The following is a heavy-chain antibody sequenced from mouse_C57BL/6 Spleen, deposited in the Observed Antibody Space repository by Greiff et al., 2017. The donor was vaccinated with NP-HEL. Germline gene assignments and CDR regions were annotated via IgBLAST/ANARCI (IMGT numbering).Heavy chain of an antibody. Sequence: EVQLQQSVAELVRPGASVKLSCTASGFNIKNTYMHWVKQSPEQGLEWIGRIDPANGNTKYAQKFPGKATITADTSSNTAYLQLSSLTSEDTALYYCARDSNYVVYYYAMDYWGQGTSVTVSA. CDR1: GFNIKNTY. V-gene: IGHV14-3*01. J-gene: IGHJ4*01. D-gene: IGHD2-5*01. CDR2: IDPANGNT. CDR3: ARDSNYVVYYYAMDY.